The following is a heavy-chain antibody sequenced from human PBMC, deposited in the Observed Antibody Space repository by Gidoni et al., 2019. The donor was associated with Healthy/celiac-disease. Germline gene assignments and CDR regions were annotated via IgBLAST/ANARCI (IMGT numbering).Heavy chain of an antibody. CDR3: TNPLAYGSGNRPFDY. D-gene: IGHD3-10*01. V-gene: IGHV3-15*01. Sequence: EVQLVESGGGVVKPGGSLRLSWAASGFTFSNAWMSWVRQAPGKGLGWVGRIKSKTDGGTTDYAAPVKGRFTISRDDSKNTLYLQMNSLKTEDTAVYYCTNPLAYGSGNRPFDYWGQGTLVTVSS. CDR1: GFTFSNAW. J-gene: IGHJ4*02. CDR2: IKSKTDGGTT.